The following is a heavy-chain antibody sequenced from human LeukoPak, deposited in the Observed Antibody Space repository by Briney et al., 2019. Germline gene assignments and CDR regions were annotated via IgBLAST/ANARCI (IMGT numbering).Heavy chain of an antibody. Sequence: ASVKVSCKASGYTFTTYNINWVRQAPGQGLEWMGWISGYNGNTNYAQKLQGRVTMTTDTSTSTAYMELRSLRSDDTAVYYCRVGATLFDYWGREPWSPSPQ. J-gene: IGHJ4*02. CDR2: ISGYNGNT. CDR3: RVGATLFDY. V-gene: IGHV1-18*01. D-gene: IGHD1-26*01. CDR1: GYTFTTYN.